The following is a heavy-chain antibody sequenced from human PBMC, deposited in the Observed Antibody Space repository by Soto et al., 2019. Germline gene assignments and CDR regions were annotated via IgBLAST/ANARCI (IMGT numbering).Heavy chain of an antibody. V-gene: IGHV3-33*01. D-gene: IGHD1-1*01. Sequence: GWSLRLSCAASVFTFSNNGMHWVRQAPGKGLEWVAVIWYDGSNKNCADSVKGRFTISRDNSKNRLYLQMNSLRAEDTAVYYCARDTDNGLDYWGQGTQVTVSS. CDR2: IWYDGSNK. CDR3: ARDTDNGLDY. CDR1: VFTFSNNG. J-gene: IGHJ4*02.